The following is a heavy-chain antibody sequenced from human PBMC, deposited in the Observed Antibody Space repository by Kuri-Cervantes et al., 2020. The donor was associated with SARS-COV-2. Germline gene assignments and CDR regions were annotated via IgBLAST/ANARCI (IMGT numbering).Heavy chain of an antibody. CDR2: ISGGGGST. Sequence: GESLKISCAASGFTFSSYAMSWVRQAPGKGLEWVSGISGGGGSTYYADSVKGRFTISRDNSKNTLYLQMNSLRAEDTAVYYCAKDQGYSSGWYLDYWGQGNRVNGAS. D-gene: IGHD6-19*01. V-gene: IGHV3-23*01. CDR1: GFTFSSYA. J-gene: IGHJ4*02. CDR3: AKDQGYSSGWYLDY.